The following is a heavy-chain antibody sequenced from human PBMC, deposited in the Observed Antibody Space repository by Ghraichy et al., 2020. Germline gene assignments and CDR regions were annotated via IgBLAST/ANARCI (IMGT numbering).Heavy chain of an antibody. V-gene: IGHV3-30-3*01. J-gene: IGHJ4*02. D-gene: IGHD2-15*01. CDR3: ARGVVY. Sequence: GESLNISCAASGFTFSSYAMHWVRQAPGKGLEWVAVISYDGSNKYYADSVKGRFTISRDNYKNTLYLQMNSLRAEDTAVYYCARGVVYWGQGTLVTVSS. CDR2: ISYDGSNK. CDR1: GFTFSSYA.